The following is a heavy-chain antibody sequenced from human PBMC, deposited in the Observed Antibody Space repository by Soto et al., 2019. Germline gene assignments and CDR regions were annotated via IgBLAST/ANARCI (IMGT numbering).Heavy chain of an antibody. CDR2: VYFSGNT. D-gene: IGHD6-25*01. J-gene: IGHJ5*02. CDR1: GGSLSSYY. V-gene: IGHV4-59*01. Sequence: SETLSLTCTVSGGSLSSYYWTWIRQSPGKGLEWIGYVYFSGNTNYNPSLKSRVTISIDTSKNQFSLRLASVTAADTAFYYCGSVRPSGYVLSWGQGTLVTSPQ. CDR3: GSVRPSGYVLS.